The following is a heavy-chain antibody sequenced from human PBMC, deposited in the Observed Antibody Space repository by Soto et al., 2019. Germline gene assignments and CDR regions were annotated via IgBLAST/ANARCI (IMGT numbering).Heavy chain of an antibody. CDR1: GGTIRGHD. CDR2: IYYSGST. V-gene: IGHV4-59*08. CDR3: ARRLVATVATSENNWLHP. D-gene: IGHD5-12*01. Sequence: SQTQRLRKTVSGGTIRGHDGRWILQTPGKGLEWIGYIYYSGSTNYNPSLKSRVTISVDTSKNQFSLKLSSVTAADTAVYYCARRLVATVATSENNWLHPWGQGVLVTVSS. J-gene: IGHJ5*02.